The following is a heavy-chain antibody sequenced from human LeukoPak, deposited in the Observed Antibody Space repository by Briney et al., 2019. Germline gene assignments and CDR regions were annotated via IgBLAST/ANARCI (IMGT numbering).Heavy chain of an antibody. CDR1: GGSISSGGYS. CDR3: ASDLGYCSSTSCYRARDY. D-gene: IGHD2-2*02. J-gene: IGHJ4*02. V-gene: IGHV4-30-2*01. CDR2: IYHSGST. Sequence: PSETLSLTCAVSGGSISSGGYSWNWIRQPPGKGLEWIGYIYHSGSTYYNPSLKSRVTISVDRSKNQFSLKLSSVTAADTAVYYCASDLGYCSSTSCYRARDYWGQGTLVTVSS.